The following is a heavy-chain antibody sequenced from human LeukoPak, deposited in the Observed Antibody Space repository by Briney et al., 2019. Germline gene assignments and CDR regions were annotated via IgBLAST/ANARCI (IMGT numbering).Heavy chain of an antibody. V-gene: IGHV4-39*07. CDR3: ARVRAAAVPYYFDY. CDR1: GGSIRTSSYY. J-gene: IGHJ4*02. Sequence: PSETLSLTCTVSGGSIRTSSYYWGWIRQPPGKGLEWIGSIYYSGSIYSNGSLKSRVTISVETSKNQFSLKLSSVTAADTAMYYRARVRAAAVPYYFDYWGRGTLVTVSS. D-gene: IGHD6-13*01. CDR2: IYYSGSI.